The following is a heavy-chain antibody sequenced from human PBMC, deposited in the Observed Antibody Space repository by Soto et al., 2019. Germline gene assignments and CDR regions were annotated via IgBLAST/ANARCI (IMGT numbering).Heavy chain of an antibody. D-gene: IGHD3-22*01. CDR1: EFTFSDYY. Sequence: WGSLRLSCVASEFTFSDYYMSWIRQAPGKGLEWVSYISGNSGHTNYADSVKGRFTISRDNAKNSLYLQMNTLRAEDTAVYYCARGGYYYNRSGYYHNFDHWGQGTLVTVSS. CDR3: ARGGYYYNRSGYYHNFDH. V-gene: IGHV3-11*06. CDR2: ISGNSGHT. J-gene: IGHJ4*02.